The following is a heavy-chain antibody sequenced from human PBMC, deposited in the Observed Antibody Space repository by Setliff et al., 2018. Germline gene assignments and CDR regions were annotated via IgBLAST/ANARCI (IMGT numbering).Heavy chain of an antibody. CDR3: ARRAVTAEYFQH. J-gene: IGHJ1*01. D-gene: IGHD4-17*01. CDR2: IYPGDSDT. Sequence: PGESLKISCKGSGYNFADYWIGWVRQMPGKDLEWMGIIYPGDSDTRYSPSFQGQVTISADKSISTAYLQLSSLKASDTAIYYCARRAVTAEYFQHWGHGTLVTVSS. CDR1: GYNFADYW. V-gene: IGHV5-51*01.